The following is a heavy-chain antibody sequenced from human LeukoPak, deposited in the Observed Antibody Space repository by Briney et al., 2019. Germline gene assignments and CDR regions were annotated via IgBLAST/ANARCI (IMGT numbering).Heavy chain of an antibody. Sequence: KPSETLSLTCTVSGGSISSYYWSWIRPPPGKGLEWIGYIYYSGSTNYNPSLKSRVTVSVDTSKNQFSLKLSSVTAADTAVYYCARGVSLLWFGDVRWFDPWGQGTLVTVSS. CDR3: ARGVSLLWFGDVRWFDP. CDR2: IYYSGST. CDR1: GGSISSYY. D-gene: IGHD3-10*01. V-gene: IGHV4-59*01. J-gene: IGHJ5*02.